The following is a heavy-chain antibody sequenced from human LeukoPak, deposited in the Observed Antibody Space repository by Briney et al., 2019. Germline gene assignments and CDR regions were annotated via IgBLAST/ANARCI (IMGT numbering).Heavy chain of an antibody. CDR1: GGSFSGDY. J-gene: IGHJ6*02. D-gene: IGHD2-21*02. V-gene: IGHV4-34*01. CDR2: INHSGNT. CDR3: ARGAYCGGDCYSAIYYYYGMDV. Sequence: PSETLSLTCAVYGGSFSGDYWSWIRQPPGKRLEWIGEINHSGNTNYNPSLKSRVTISVDTSKNQFSLKLSSVTAADTAVYYCARGAYCGGDCYSAIYYYYGMDVWGQGTTVTVSS.